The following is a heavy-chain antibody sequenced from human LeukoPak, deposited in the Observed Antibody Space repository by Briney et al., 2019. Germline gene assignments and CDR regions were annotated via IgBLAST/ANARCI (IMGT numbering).Heavy chain of an antibody. J-gene: IGHJ5*02. Sequence: PSETLSLTCTVSGGSTSSYYWSWIRQPPGKGLEWIGYIYYSGSTNYNPSLKSRVTISVDTSKNQFSLKLSSVTAADTAVYYCAGGYSSSWYRMVWFDPWGQGTLVTVSS. CDR2: IYYSGST. CDR3: AGGYSSSWYRMVWFDP. D-gene: IGHD6-13*01. CDR1: GGSTSSYY. V-gene: IGHV4-59*01.